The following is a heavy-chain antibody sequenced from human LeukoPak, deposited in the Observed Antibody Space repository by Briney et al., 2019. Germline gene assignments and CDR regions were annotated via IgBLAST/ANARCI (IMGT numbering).Heavy chain of an antibody. CDR3: ARDRIGSSSVQLFQY. D-gene: IGHD6-6*01. J-gene: IGHJ4*02. CDR1: GGSISSSNW. CDR2: IYHSGST. Sequence: SGTLSLTCAVSGGSISSSNWWSWVRQPPGKGLEWIGEIYHSGSTNYNPSLKSRVTISVDKSKNQFSLKLSSVTAADTAVYYCARDRIGSSSVQLFQYWGQGSLVTVSS. V-gene: IGHV4-4*02.